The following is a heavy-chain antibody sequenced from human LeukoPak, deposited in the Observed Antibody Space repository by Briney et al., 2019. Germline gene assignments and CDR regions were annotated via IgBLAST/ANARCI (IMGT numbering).Heavy chain of an antibody. D-gene: IGHD3-3*01. Sequence: PGGSLRLSCAASGFTFNNYAMTWVRQAPGKGLEWVSAITGRFTISGDNSKNTLYLQMTSLRTDDTAVYYCAKDGYDFWSAYQIDLWGQGTLVTVSS. CDR2: I. V-gene: IGHV3-23*01. J-gene: IGHJ5*02. CDR1: GFTFNNYA. CDR3: AKDGYDFWSAYQIDL.